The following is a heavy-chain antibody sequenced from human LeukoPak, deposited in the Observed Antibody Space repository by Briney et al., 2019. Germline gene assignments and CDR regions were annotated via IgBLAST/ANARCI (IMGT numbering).Heavy chain of an antibody. Sequence: PGRSPRLSCAASGFSFSDYALHWVRQAPGKGLEWVAIISYDGSNKEYADSLKGRFTISRDNSKNTLYLQMSSLRVEDTAVYYCARDLRWLQCFDYWGRGTLVTVSS. J-gene: IGHJ4*02. V-gene: IGHV3-30-3*01. CDR1: GFSFSDYA. CDR3: ARDLRWLQCFDY. D-gene: IGHD5-24*01. CDR2: ISYDGSNK.